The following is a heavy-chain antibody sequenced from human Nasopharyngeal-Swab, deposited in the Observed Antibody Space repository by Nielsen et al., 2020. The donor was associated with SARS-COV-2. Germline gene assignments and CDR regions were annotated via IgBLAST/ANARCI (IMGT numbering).Heavy chain of an antibody. V-gene: IGHV1-8*01. D-gene: IGHD3-22*01. Sequence: VRQAPGQGLEWVGWLNPNSGNTGYAQKFRGRVTMTRNTSISTAYMELSSLRSEDTAVYYCARALTPYYYDSSGYYYRASYYYYGMDVWGQGTTVTVSS. J-gene: IGHJ6*02. CDR3: ARALTPYYYDSSGYYYRASYYYYGMDV. CDR2: LNPNSGNT.